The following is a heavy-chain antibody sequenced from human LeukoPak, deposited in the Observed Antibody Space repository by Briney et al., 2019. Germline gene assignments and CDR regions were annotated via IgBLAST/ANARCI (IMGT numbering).Heavy chain of an antibody. Sequence: AGGSLRLSCAASGFTFSSYWMSWVRQAPGKGLEWVANIKQDGSEKYYVDSVKGRFTISRDNAKNSLYLQMNSLRAEDTAVYYCARVSRDFYSNYYYYYGMDVWGQGTRSPSP. CDR1: GFTFSSYW. V-gene: IGHV3-7*01. CDR2: IKQDGSEK. CDR3: ARVSRDFYSNYYYYYGMDV. D-gene: IGHD4-11*01. J-gene: IGHJ6*02.